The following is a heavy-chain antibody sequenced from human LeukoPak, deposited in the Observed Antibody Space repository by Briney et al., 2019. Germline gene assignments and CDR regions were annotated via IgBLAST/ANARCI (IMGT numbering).Heavy chain of an antibody. J-gene: IGHJ4*02. Sequence: SETLSLTCTVSGVSISTSNYYWGWIRQPPGKGLEWIGSIFYSGITYSSPSLKSRVSTSLDTTRNQFSLKLTSVTAADTAVYYCARASIVGATDFFDYWGQGTLVTVSS. V-gene: IGHV4-39*07. CDR2: IFYSGIT. CDR3: ARASIVGATDFFDY. CDR1: GVSISTSNYY. D-gene: IGHD1-26*01.